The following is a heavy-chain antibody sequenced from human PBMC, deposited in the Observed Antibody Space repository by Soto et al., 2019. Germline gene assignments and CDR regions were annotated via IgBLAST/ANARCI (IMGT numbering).Heavy chain of an antibody. D-gene: IGHD3-10*01. V-gene: IGHV4-30-2*01. Sequence: SETLSLTCAVSGGSISSGGYSWSWIRQPPGKGLEWIGYIYHSGSTYYNPSLKSRVTISVDRSKNQFSLNLSSVTAADTAVYYCARSVTPWGQGTLVTVSS. CDR1: GGSISSGGYS. J-gene: IGHJ5*02. CDR3: ARSVTP. CDR2: IYHSGST.